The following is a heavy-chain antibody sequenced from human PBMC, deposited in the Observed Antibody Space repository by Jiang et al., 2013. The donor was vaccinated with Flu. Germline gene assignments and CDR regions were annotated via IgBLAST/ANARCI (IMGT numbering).Heavy chain of an antibody. CDR2: IKQVGSGN. V-gene: IGHV3-7*01. CDR1: GFIFSSYW. J-gene: IGHJ6*02. Sequence: RVSCAASGFIFSSYWMTWVRQAPGKGLEWVASIKQVGSGNFYADSVKGRFTISRDNTRKSLSLHMSSLKAEDTAIYYCARGSTLIQPGDSHYDGMDVWGQGTTVIVSS. D-gene: IGHD2-21*02. CDR3: ARGSTLIQPGDSHYDGMDV.